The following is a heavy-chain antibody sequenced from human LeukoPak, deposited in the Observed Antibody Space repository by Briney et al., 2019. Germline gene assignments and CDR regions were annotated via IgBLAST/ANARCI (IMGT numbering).Heavy chain of an antibody. J-gene: IGHJ4*02. Sequence: ASVKVSCKASGYTFTSYAMHWVRQAPGQRLEWMGWINAGNGNTKYSQKFQGRVTITRDTSASTAYMELSSLRSEDTAVYYCARGSTRSSSWYFYFDYWGQGTLVTVSS. D-gene: IGHD6-13*01. CDR2: INAGNGNT. CDR1: GYTFTSYA. V-gene: IGHV1-3*01. CDR3: ARGSTRSSSWYFYFDY.